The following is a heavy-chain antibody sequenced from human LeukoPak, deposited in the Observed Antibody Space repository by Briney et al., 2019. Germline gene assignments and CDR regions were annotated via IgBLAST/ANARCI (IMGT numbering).Heavy chain of an antibody. CDR2: ISSSSSTI. J-gene: IGHJ5*01. CDR3: TRDPRHFDS. Sequence: GGSLRLSCAASGFTFSSYSMNWVRQAPGKGLEWVSYISSSSSTIYYADSVKGRFTISRDNAKNSLYLQMGSLRVEDTAVYYCTRDPRHFDSCGQGTLVTVSS. V-gene: IGHV3-48*01. CDR1: GFTFSSYS. D-gene: IGHD6-6*01.